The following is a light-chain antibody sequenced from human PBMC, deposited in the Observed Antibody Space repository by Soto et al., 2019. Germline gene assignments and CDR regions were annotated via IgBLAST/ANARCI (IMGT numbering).Light chain of an antibody. CDR3: QQYGSSRFT. Sequence: ESVLTQSPGTLSLSPGERATLSCRASQSVSSSYLAWYQQKPGQAPRPLIYGASSRATGIPDRFSGSGSGTDFTLTISRLEPEDFAVYYCQQYGSSRFTFGPGTKVDIK. J-gene: IGKJ3*01. CDR1: QSVSSSY. CDR2: GAS. V-gene: IGKV3-20*01.